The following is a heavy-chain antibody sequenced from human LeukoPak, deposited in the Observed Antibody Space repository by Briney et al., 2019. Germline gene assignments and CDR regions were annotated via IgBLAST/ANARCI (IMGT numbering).Heavy chain of an antibody. CDR3: ASHYFGCRGSYAEYFQH. Sequence: PWGSLRLSCAASGFTFSRYIMNWVRQAPGKGLEWISYISSSRTIHYADSVKGRFTISRDNAENSLDLQMNSLRDEDTAVYYCASHYFGCRGSYAEYFQHWGQGALVIVSS. J-gene: IGHJ1*01. D-gene: IGHD3-22*01. CDR1: GFTFSRYI. CDR2: ISSSRTI. V-gene: IGHV3-48*02.